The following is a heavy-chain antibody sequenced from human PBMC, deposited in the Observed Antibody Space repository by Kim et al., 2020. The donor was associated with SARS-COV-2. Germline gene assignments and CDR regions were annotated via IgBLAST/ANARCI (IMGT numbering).Heavy chain of an antibody. Sequence: YNPSLKSRVTISVDTSKTQISLKVNSVSAADTATYYCVRGPVGATGYSMDVWGQGTTVTVSS. CDR3: VRGPVGATGYSMDV. J-gene: IGHJ6*02. V-gene: IGHV4-59*09. D-gene: IGHD1-26*01.